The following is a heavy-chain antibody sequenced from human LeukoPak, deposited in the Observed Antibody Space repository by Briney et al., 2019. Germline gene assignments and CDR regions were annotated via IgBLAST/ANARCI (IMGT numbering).Heavy chain of an antibody. CDR2: ITYDGSTK. CDR1: GFTFAGYT. V-gene: IGHV3-30*04. Sequence: GGSLRLSCAASGFTFAGYTMDWVRQAPGKGLEWATLITYDGSTKYYADSVKGRFTISRDNSKNRLYLQMDSLRGEDTAVYYCAKDRSWHGLEYWGQGALVTVSS. CDR3: AKDRSWHGLEY. D-gene: IGHD3-16*02. J-gene: IGHJ4*02.